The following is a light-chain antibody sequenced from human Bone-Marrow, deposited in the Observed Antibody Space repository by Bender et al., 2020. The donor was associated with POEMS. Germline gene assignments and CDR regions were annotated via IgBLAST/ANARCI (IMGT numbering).Light chain of an antibody. CDR2: DVS. J-gene: IGLJ3*02. V-gene: IGLV2-14*03. CDR3: SSYTRSTDIEGV. Sequence: QSALTQPASVSGSPGQSITISCTGTASDIGGYDYVSWYQQHPGKAPKLIIFDVSNRPSGVSNRFSGSKSGNTASLTISGLQADDEADYYCSSYTRSTDIEGVFGGGTMLTVL. CDR1: ASDIGGYDY.